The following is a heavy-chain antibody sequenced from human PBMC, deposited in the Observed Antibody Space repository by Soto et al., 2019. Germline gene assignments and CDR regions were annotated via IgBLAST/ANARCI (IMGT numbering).Heavy chain of an antibody. J-gene: IGHJ5*02. CDR3: ARDWGAGSYNPSITMIVVGPVDP. V-gene: IGHV4-31*02. CDR2: IYYSGST. D-gene: IGHD3-22*01. CDR1: GGSLSIGGYY. Sequence: TSWLPWTVSGGSLSIGGYYWSFIRQHPRKGLEWIGAIYYSGSTYYNPALNSRLTISVDTSKNRVSVMLCSVTAADTAVYYCARDWGAGSYNPSITMIVVGPVDPCGQGTLVTVS.